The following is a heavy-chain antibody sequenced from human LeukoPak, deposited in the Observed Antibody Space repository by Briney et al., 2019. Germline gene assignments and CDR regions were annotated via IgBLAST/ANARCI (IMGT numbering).Heavy chain of an antibody. Sequence: GGSLRLSCATSAFTFRTYGMHWVRQAPGKGLEWVSAISGSGGSTYYADSVKGRFTISRDNSKNTLYLQMNSLRAEDTAVYYCAKFSGGGNDYWGQGTLVTVSS. CDR3: AKFSGGGNDY. CDR2: ISGSGGST. V-gene: IGHV3-23*01. J-gene: IGHJ4*02. D-gene: IGHD3-16*01. CDR1: AFTFRTYG.